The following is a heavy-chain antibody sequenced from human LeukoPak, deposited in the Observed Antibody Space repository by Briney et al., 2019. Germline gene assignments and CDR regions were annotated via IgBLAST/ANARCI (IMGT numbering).Heavy chain of an antibody. CDR3: AREKQYDYVWGSYRYMDY. J-gene: IGHJ4*02. CDR1: GGTFSSYA. D-gene: IGHD3-16*02. CDR2: IIPIFGTA. V-gene: IGHV1-69*01. Sequence: ASVKVSCKASGGTFSSYAISWVRQAPGQGLEWMGGIIPIFGTANYAQKFQGRVTITADESTSTAYMELCSLRSEDTAVYYCAREKQYDYVWGSYRYMDYWGQGTLVTVSS.